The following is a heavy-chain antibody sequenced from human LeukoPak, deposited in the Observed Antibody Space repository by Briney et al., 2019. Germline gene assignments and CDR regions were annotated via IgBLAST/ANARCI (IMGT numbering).Heavy chain of an antibody. J-gene: IGHJ4*02. CDR3: ARGALFVDY. CDR2: IYYSGST. Sequence: SETLSLTCTVSGGSISSYYWSWIRQPPGKGLEWIGYIYYSGSTNYNPSLKSRVTISVDTSKNQFSLKLSSVTAADTAVYYCARGALFVDYWGQGTLVTVPS. D-gene: IGHD3-10*02. CDR1: GGSISSYY. V-gene: IGHV4-59*01.